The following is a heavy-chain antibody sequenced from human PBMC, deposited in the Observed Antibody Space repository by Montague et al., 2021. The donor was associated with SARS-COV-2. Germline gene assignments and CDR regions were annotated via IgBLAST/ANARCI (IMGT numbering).Heavy chain of an antibody. CDR3: AKGSLPGDFVFHY. V-gene: IGHV3-23*01. Sequence: SLRLSCAASGFTFSTYAMNWVRQAPGKGLEWVSGISGSGGGTFYADSVKGRSTTSRDNSKNTLYLQMNSLRAEDTAVYFCAKGSLPGDFVFHYWGQGTLVTVSS. J-gene: IGHJ4*02. CDR2: ISGSGGGT. CDR1: GFTFSTYA. D-gene: IGHD4-17*01.